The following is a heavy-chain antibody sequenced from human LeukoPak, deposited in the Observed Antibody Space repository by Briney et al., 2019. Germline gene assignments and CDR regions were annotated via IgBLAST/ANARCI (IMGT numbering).Heavy chain of an antibody. D-gene: IGHD5-18*01. V-gene: IGHV3-33*06. J-gene: IGHJ3*02. CDR3: AKDLRGYSYGYDAFDI. Sequence: GGSLRLSCAASGFTFSSYGMHWVRQAPGKGLEWVAVIWYDGSNKYYADSVRGRFTISRDNSKNTLYLQMNSLRAEDTAVYYCAKDLRGYSYGYDAFDIWGQGTMVTVSS. CDR1: GFTFSSYG. CDR2: IWYDGSNK.